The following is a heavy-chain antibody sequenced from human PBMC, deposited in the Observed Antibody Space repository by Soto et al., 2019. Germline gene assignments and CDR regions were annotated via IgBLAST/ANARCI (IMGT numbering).Heavy chain of an antibody. CDR3: AIGSRYYYDSSGYYAFDY. CDR1: GGTFSSYA. V-gene: IGHV1-69*01. J-gene: IGHJ4*02. D-gene: IGHD3-22*01. CDR2: IIPIFGTA. Sequence: QVQLVQSGAEVKKPGSSVKVSCKASGGTFSSYAISWVRQAPGQGLEWMGGIIPIFGTANYAQKFQGRVTITADESTSTAYMELSSLRSEDTAVYYSAIGSRYYYDSSGYYAFDYWGQGTLVTVSS.